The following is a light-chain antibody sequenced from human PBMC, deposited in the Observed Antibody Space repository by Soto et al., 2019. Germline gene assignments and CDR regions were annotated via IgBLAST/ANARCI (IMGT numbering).Light chain of an antibody. J-gene: IGLJ1*01. CDR2: DVS. Sequence: QSALTQPASVSGSPGQSITISCTGSHVGGYNYVSWYQQHPGKAPKLMIYDVSNRPSGVSNRFSGSKSGNTASLTISGLQVEDEADYYCSSYTNSNTLVFGSGTKVTVL. CDR1: SHVGGYNY. CDR3: SSYTNSNTLV. V-gene: IGLV2-14*01.